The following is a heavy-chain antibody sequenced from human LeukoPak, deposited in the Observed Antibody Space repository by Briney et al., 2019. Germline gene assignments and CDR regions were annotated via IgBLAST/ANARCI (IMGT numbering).Heavy chain of an antibody. CDR3: ARMGGYSGYATH. J-gene: IGHJ4*02. CDR1: GGSISTYY. CDR2: IHYSGTT. Sequence: SETLSLTCTVSGGSISTYYWGWIRQPPGKGLEWIGYIHYSGTTNYNPPLKNRVTISLDTSKNQFSLNLSSVTAADTAVYYCARMGGYSGYATHWGQGTLVTVSS. V-gene: IGHV4-59*08. D-gene: IGHD5-12*01.